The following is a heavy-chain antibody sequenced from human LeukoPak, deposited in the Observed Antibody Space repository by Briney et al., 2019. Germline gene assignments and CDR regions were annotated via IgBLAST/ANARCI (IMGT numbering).Heavy chain of an antibody. D-gene: IGHD6-13*01. CDR2: IKQDEGNK. CDR3: ARLRPYSSTWYAYYGMDV. J-gene: IGHJ6*02. Sequence: PGGSLRLSCAASGFTFSNYCMSWVRQAPGKGLEWVANIKQDEGNKYYVDSVKGRFTISRDNAKNSLCLQMDSLRAEDTAVYYCARLRPYSSTWYAYYGMDVWGQGATVTVSS. V-gene: IGHV3-7*04. CDR1: GFTFSNYC.